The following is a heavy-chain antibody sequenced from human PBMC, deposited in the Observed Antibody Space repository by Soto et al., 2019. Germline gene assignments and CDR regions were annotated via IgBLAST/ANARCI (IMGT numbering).Heavy chain of an antibody. Sequence: QVQLVESGGGVVQPGRSLRLSCAASGFTFSSYGMHWARQAPGKGLEWVAVISYDGINKYYVDSVEGRFTISRDNSKNTLYLQMNSLRAEDTAVYYCARDQTSGSGSYWDYWGQGTPVTVSS. CDR3: ARDQTSGSGSYWDY. CDR2: ISYDGINK. J-gene: IGHJ4*02. V-gene: IGHV3-30*03. D-gene: IGHD3-10*01. CDR1: GFTFSSYG.